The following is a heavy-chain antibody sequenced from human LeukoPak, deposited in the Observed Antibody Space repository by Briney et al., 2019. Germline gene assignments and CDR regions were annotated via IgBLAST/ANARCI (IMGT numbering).Heavy chain of an antibody. CDR1: GYTFTSYG. CDR2: IIPIFGTA. CDR3: ARTRDRVTHYYYMDV. Sequence: ASVKVSCKASGYTFTSYGISWVRQAPGQGLEWMGGIIPIFGTANYAQKFQGRVTITADESTSTAYMELSSLRSEDTAVYYCARTRDRVTHYYYMDVWGKGTTVTISS. V-gene: IGHV1-69*13. J-gene: IGHJ6*03.